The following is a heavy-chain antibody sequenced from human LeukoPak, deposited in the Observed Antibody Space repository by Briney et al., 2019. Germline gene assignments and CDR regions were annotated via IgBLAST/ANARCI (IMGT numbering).Heavy chain of an antibody. CDR2: ISAYNGNT. CDR1: GYTFTIYG. J-gene: IGHJ4*02. V-gene: IGHV1-18*01. CDR3: ARNGAFRCSSTSCLYYFDY. D-gene: IGHD2-2*01. Sequence: ASVTVSCKASGYTFTIYGISWVRQAPGQGLEWMGWISAYNGNTNYAQKLQGRVTMTTDTSTSTAYMELRSLRSDDTAVYYCARNGAFRCSSTSCLYYFDYWGQGTLVTVSS.